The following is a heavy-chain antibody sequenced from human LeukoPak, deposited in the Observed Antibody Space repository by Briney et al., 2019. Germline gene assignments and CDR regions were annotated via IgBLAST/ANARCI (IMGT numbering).Heavy chain of an antibody. CDR2: IVFGSGNT. D-gene: IGHD2-15*01. Sequence: SGTVSSTASGFTFTTSAMQWARPARGQRLGWRGCIVFGSGNTKYAQKFQERVTITRDMSTSTAYMELSSLRSEDTAVYYCAAGWVCSGGSCYYYFDYWGQGTLVTVSS. V-gene: IGHV1-58*02. J-gene: IGHJ4*02. CDR1: GFTFTTSA. CDR3: AAGWVCSGGSCYYYFDY.